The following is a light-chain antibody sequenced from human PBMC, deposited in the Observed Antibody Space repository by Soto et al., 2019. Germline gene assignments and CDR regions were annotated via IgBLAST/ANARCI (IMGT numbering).Light chain of an antibody. CDR2: DAS. Sequence: DIQMTQSPSILSASVGDRVAITCRASQTISTWLAWYQLKPGKAPKLLIFDASSLESGVPSRFGGSVSGTEFTLTISSLQPDDFATYYCQQYNTYSWTFDQGTKVEVK. CDR1: QTISTW. V-gene: IGKV1-5*01. CDR3: QQYNTYSWT. J-gene: IGKJ1*01.